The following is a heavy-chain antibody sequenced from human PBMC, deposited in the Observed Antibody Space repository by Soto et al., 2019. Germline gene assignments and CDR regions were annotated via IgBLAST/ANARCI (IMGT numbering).Heavy chain of an antibody. CDR2: VNSDGSNT. CDR3: GRGGDYGSGRVAY. CDR1: GFSLSSYW. V-gene: IGHV3-74*01. D-gene: IGHD3-10*01. Sequence: GGSLRLSCAASGFSLSSYWMHWVRQAPGKGLVWVSRVNSDGSNTIYADSVKGRFTISRDNAKNTLYLQMNSLRVEDTAMYYCGRGGDYGSGRVAYWGQGTMVTVSS. J-gene: IGHJ4*02.